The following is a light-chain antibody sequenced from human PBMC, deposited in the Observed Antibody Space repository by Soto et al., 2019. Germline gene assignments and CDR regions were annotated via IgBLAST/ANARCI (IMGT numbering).Light chain of an antibody. Sequence: QSALTQPPSASGSPGQSVTVSCAGTSSDIGGYNYVSWYQQHPGTAPKLLIYEVSKRPSGVPDRFSASKSGNTASLTVSGLQAEDEGDYYCSSYAGNNIFVFGTGTKLTVL. J-gene: IGLJ1*01. CDR1: SSDIGGYNY. V-gene: IGLV2-8*01. CDR2: EVS. CDR3: SSYAGNNIFV.